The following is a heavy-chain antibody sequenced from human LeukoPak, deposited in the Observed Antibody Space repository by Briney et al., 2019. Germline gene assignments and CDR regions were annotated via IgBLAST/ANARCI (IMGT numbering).Heavy chain of an antibody. D-gene: IGHD1-26*01. CDR2: FDPEDSET. V-gene: IGHV1-24*01. Sequence: ASVKASCKVSGYTLTELSMHWVRQAPGKGLEWMGGFDPEDSETIYAQKFQGRVTMTEDTSTDTAYMELSSLRSEDTAVYYCATGDIPYSGSYYEYYWGQGTLVTVSS. CDR3: ATGDIPYSGSYYEYY. CDR1: GYTLTELS. J-gene: IGHJ4*02.